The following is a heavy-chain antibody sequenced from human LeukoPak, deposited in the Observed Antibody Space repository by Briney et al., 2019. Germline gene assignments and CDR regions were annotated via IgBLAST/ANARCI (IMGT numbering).Heavy chain of an antibody. CDR1: GFTFNNYA. J-gene: IGHJ6*02. D-gene: IGHD3-9*01. V-gene: IGHV3-23*01. CDR2: IGTSINNT. Sequence: PGGSLRLSCAASGFTFNNYALSWVRQAPGKGLEWVSTIGTSINNTYYADSVKGRFTISRDNSNHTLSLQMSSLRAEDTAIYYCARDQAHAWFYYYYGMDVWGLGTTVIVSS. CDR3: ARDQAHAWFYYYYGMDV.